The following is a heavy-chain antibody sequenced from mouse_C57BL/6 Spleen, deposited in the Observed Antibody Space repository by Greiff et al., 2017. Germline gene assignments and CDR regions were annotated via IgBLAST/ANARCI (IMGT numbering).Heavy chain of an antibody. CDR2: ISYDGSN. J-gene: IGHJ1*03. CDR3: ARANYGYAYWYFDV. CDR1: GYSITSGYY. V-gene: IGHV3-6*01. D-gene: IGHD2-2*01. Sequence: EVKLQESGPGLVKPSQSLSLTCSVTGYSITSGYYWNWIRQFPGNKLEWMGYISYDGSNNYNPSLKNRISITRDTSKNQFFLKLNSVTTEDTATYYCARANYGYAYWYFDVWGTGTTVTVSS.